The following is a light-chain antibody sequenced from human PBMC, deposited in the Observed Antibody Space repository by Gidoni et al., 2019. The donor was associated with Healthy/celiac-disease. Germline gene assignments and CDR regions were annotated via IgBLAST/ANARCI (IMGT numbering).Light chain of an antibody. CDR1: SSNIESNY. J-gene: IGLJ3*02. CDR3: AAWDDSLSAWV. CDR2: RNN. Sequence: QSVLTQPPSASGTPGQRVTISCSGSSSNIESNYVYCYQQFPGTAPKLLIYRNNQRPSGVPDRFSGSKSGTSASLAISGLRSEDEADYYCAAWDDSLSAWVFGGGTKLTVL. V-gene: IGLV1-47*01.